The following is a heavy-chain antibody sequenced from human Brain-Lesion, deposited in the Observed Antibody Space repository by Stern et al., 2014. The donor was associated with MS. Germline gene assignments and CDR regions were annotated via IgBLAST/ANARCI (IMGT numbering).Heavy chain of an antibody. D-gene: IGHD1-1*01. Sequence: EVQLVESGGGLVKSGGSLRLSCAASGFTFSQAWMGWVRQVPGKGLEWVGHIKSRTDGGTANYAASVKDRFTVSRDNSANMLYLQMNSLTIEDTAVYYCVAGAQLWLWGQGTLVTVYS. J-gene: IGHJ4*02. CDR1: GFTFSQAW. CDR2: IKSRTDGGTA. V-gene: IGHV3-15*01. CDR3: VAGAQLWL.